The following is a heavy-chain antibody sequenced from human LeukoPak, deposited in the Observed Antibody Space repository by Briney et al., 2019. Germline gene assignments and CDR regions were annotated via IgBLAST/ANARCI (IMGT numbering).Heavy chain of an antibody. Sequence: PGSSLRLSCAASGFTFSSYGMQWVRQAPGKGLEWVAVLSYDGSNTYYADSVKGRFTISRDNSKNTLYLQMNSLRVEDTAVYHCAKDLEPYTSGWYGDYWGQGTLVTVSS. D-gene: IGHD6-19*01. V-gene: IGHV3-30*18. CDR2: LSYDGSNT. CDR1: GFTFSSYG. J-gene: IGHJ4*02. CDR3: AKDLEPYTSGWYGDY.